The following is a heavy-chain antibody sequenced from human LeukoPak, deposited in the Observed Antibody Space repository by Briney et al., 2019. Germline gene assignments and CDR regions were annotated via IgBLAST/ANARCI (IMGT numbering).Heavy chain of an antibody. V-gene: IGHV4-34*01. CDR3: AREYYDFWSGLNWFDP. CDR2: INHSGST. CDR1: GGAFSGYY. D-gene: IGHD3-3*01. J-gene: IGHJ5*02. Sequence: PSETLSLTCAVYGGAFSGYYWSWIRQPPGKGLEWVGEINHSGSTNYNPSLKSRVTISVDTSKNQFSLKLSSVTAADTAVYYCAREYYDFWSGLNWFDPWGQGTLVTVSS.